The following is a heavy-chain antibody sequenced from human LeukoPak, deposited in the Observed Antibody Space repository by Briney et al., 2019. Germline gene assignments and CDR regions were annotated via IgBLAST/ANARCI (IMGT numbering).Heavy chain of an antibody. CDR1: GFTFSSYA. J-gene: IGHJ3*02. V-gene: IGHV3-30-3*01. D-gene: IGHD1-26*01. CDR3: ARGGRIVGATDAFDI. CDR2: ISYDGSNK. Sequence: GGSLRLSCAASGFTFSSYAMHWIRQAPGKGLEWVAVISYDGSNKYYADSVKGRFTISRDNSKNTLYLQMNSLRAEDTAVYYCARGGRIVGATDAFDIWGQGTMVTVSS.